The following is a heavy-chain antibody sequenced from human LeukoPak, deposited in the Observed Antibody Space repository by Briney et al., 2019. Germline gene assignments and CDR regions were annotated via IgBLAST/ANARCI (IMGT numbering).Heavy chain of an antibody. CDR3: ARDLSGYGIFDS. Sequence: MASETLSLTCGVSGYSVSSSYYWSWIRQPPGQGLEWIGYIYYSGSTNYNPSLKSRVTISVDTSKNQFSLKLSSVTAADTAVYYCARDLSGYGIFDSWGQGTLVTVSS. CDR2: IYYSGST. D-gene: IGHD5-12*01. V-gene: IGHV4-61*01. J-gene: IGHJ5*01. CDR1: GYSVSSSYY.